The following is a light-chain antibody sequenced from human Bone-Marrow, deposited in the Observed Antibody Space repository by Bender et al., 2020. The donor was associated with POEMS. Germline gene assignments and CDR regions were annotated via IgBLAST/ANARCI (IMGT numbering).Light chain of an antibody. CDR3: SSYSGSNTFV. Sequence: QSALTQPPSASGSPGQSITISCTGSVLATYNYVSWFQHRPGKAPNLIVYEVTKRPSGVPDRFAGSKSGNTASLTVSGLQAEDEADYYCSSYSGSNTFVFGTGTKVTVL. CDR1: VLATYNY. V-gene: IGLV2-8*01. J-gene: IGLJ1*01. CDR2: EVT.